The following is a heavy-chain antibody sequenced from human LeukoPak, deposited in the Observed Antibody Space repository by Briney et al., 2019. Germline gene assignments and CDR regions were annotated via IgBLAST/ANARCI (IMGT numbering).Heavy chain of an antibody. CDR2: IYSGGST. CDR3: ARVLRDSSLYAGGFDY. CDR1: GFTVSSNY. J-gene: IGHJ4*02. D-gene: IGHD6-13*01. Sequence: GGSLRLSCAASGFTVSSNYMSWVRQAPGKGLEWVSVIYSGGSTYYADSVKGRFTISRHNSKNTLYLQMNSLRAEDTAVYYCARVLRDSSLYAGGFDYWGQGTLVTVSS. V-gene: IGHV3-53*04.